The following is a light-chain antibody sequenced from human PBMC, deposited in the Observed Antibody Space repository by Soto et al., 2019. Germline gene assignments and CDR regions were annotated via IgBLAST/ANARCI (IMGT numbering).Light chain of an antibody. CDR3: QQYNNWPPKT. J-gene: IGKJ1*01. Sequence: EIVMTQSPATLCVSPGERATISCRASQSVSSNLAWFQQKPGQAPRLLIYGASTRATGIPARFSGSGSGTEFTLTISSLQSEDFAVYYCQQYNNWPPKTFGQGTKVEIK. V-gene: IGKV3-15*01. CDR1: QSVSSN. CDR2: GAS.